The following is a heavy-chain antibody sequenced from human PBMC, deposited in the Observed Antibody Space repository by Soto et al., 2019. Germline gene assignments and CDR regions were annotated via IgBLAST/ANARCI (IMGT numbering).Heavy chain of an antibody. CDR3: ATGTREQQLVQPFDY. Sequence: QVQLVESGGGVVQPGRSLRLSCAASGFTFSSYAMHWVRQAPGKGLEWVAVISYDGSNKYYADSVKGRFTISRDNSKNTLYLQMNSLRAEDTAVYYCATGTREQQLVQPFDYWGQGTLVTVS. CDR1: GFTFSSYA. V-gene: IGHV3-30-3*01. D-gene: IGHD6-13*01. CDR2: ISYDGSNK. J-gene: IGHJ4*02.